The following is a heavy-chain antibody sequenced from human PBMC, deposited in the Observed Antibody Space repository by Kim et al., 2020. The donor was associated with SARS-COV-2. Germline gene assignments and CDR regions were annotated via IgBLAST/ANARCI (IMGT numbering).Heavy chain of an antibody. V-gene: IGHV1-46*01. J-gene: IGHJ5*02. Sequence: ASVKVSCKASGYTFTSYYMHWVRQAPGQGLEWMGIINPSGGSTSYAQKFQGRVTMTRDTSTSTVYMELSSLRSEDTAVYYCARDYYGSGSLLNWFDPWGQGTLVTVSS. CDR3: ARDYYGSGSLLNWFDP. CDR1: GYTFTSYY. CDR2: INPSGGST. D-gene: IGHD3-10*01.